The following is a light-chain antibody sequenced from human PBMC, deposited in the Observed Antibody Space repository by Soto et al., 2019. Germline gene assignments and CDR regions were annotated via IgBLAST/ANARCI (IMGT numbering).Light chain of an antibody. CDR3: HQRRSWPFT. CDR1: QSISSY. Sequence: EIVLTQSPATLSLSPGERATLSCRASQSISSYLAWYQQKPDQAPRLLIYDASNRATGIPARFSGSGSGTDFTLTISSLEPDDFAVYYCHQRRSWPFTFGSGINVDI. CDR2: DAS. V-gene: IGKV3-11*01. J-gene: IGKJ3*01.